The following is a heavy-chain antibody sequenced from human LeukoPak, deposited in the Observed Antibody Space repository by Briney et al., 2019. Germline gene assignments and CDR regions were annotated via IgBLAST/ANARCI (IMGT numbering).Heavy chain of an antibody. V-gene: IGHV1-2*02. D-gene: IGHD2-2*02. J-gene: IGHJ6*03. CDR1: GYTFTGYY. Sequence: ASVKVSCKASGYTFTGYYMHWVRQAPGQGLEWMGWINPNSGGTNYAQKFQGRVTNTRDTSISSAYMELSRLRSDDTAVYYCARGPYCSSTSCYMDYYYYMDVRGKGTTVTVSS. CDR3: ARGPYCSSTSCYMDYYYYMDV. CDR2: INPNSGGT.